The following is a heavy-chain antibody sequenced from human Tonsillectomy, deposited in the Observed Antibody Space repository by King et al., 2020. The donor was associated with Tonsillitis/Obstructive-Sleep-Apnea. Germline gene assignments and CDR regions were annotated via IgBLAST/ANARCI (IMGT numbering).Heavy chain of an antibody. J-gene: IGHJ4*02. CDR1: GFTFSIYA. CDR3: ATIWSIAARSY. CDR2: ISGNGVNT. D-gene: IGHD6-6*01. V-gene: IGHV3-23*04. Sequence: VQLVESGGGLVQPGGSLRLTCAASGFTFSIYAMTWVRQAPGKGLEWVSAISGNGVNTYYADSVKGRFTISRDNSKNTLYLQMTSLRAKDTAVYYCATIWSIAARSYWGQGTLVTVSS.